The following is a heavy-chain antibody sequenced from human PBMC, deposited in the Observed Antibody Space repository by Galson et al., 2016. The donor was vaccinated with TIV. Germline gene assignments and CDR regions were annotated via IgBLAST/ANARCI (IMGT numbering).Heavy chain of an antibody. CDR1: GGSISTYY. CDR3: AREKSGFETVDRFHYYMDV. CDR2: MYYTGGT. J-gene: IGHJ6*03. D-gene: IGHD5-12*01. Sequence: SETLSLTCTVSGGSISTYYWSWIRQSPGKGLEWIGHMYYTGGTDYKSSLKNRVTISADTSKNKFFLRLSSVTAADTAVYFCAREKSGFETVDRFHYYMDVWGKGTAVTVAS. V-gene: IGHV4-59*01.